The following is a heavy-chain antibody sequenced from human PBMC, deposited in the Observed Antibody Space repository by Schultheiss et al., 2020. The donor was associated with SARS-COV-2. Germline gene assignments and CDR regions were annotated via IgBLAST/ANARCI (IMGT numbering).Heavy chain of an antibody. CDR3: AKHTGARGMDV. J-gene: IGHJ6*02. CDR1: GFTFSSYG. D-gene: IGHD3-10*01. Sequence: GESLKISCAASGFTFSSYGMHWVRQAPGKGLEWVAVIWYDGSNKYYADSVKGRFTISRDNSKNTLYLQMNSLRAEDTAVYYCAKHTGARGMDVWGQGTTVTVSS. V-gene: IGHV3-30*02. CDR2: IWYDGSNK.